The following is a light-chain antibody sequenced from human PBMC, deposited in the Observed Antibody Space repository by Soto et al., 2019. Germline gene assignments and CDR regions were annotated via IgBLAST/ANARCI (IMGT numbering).Light chain of an antibody. CDR1: QGINTF. Sequence: PSFLSAFIGDRVTITCRASQGINTFLAWYQQLPGRAPKLLIFGASTLQTGVPSRFSGSGSGTDFTLTISSLQPEDFATYYCQQVNSYPLTFGGGTKVDIK. V-gene: IGKV1-9*01. J-gene: IGKJ4*01. CDR2: GAS. CDR3: QQVNSYPLT.